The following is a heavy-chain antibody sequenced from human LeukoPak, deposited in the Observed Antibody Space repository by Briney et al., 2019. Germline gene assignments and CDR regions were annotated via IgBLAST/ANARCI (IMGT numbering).Heavy chain of an antibody. CDR1: GFTFDDYA. CDR2: ISWNSGSI. D-gene: IGHD5-18*01. Sequence: GRSLRLSCAASGFTFDDYAMHWVRQAPGKGLEWVSGISWNSGSIGYADSVKGRFTISRDNAKNSLYLQMNSLRAEDTALYYCAKGIAGDTAMGDWYFDLWGRGTLVTVSS. CDR3: AKGIAGDTAMGDWYFDL. V-gene: IGHV3-9*01. J-gene: IGHJ2*01.